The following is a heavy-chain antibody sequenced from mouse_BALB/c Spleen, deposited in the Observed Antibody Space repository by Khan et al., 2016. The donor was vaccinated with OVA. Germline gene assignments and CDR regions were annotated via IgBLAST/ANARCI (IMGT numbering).Heavy chain of an antibody. V-gene: IGHV1S29*02. CDR3: ARSGNYDYDRFAY. CDR2: IYPYNGGT. CDR1: GYTFTDYN. D-gene: IGHD2-4*01. Sequence: VQLKQSGPELVKPGASVKIFCKASGYTFTDYNMHWVKQSHGKSLEWIGYIYPYNGGTGYNQKFKSKATLTVDNSSSTAYMELRSLTSEDSAVYYCARSGNYDYDRFAYWGQGTLVTVSA. J-gene: IGHJ3*01.